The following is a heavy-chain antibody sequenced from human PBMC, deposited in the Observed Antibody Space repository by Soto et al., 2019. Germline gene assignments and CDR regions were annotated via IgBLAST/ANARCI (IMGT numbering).Heavy chain of an antibody. D-gene: IGHD1-26*01. CDR1: SGSISGYF. Sequence: SETLSLTCTVPSGSISGYFWSWIRQPPGKEPEWIGYISYRGNTNYNPSLQSRVSISLVTSKNQISLKLDAVTASDTAVYYCARMERSKEGLSVYYFDFWGQGTLVTVSS. CDR3: ARMERSKEGLSVYYFDF. J-gene: IGHJ4*02. CDR2: ISYRGNT. V-gene: IGHV4-59*01.